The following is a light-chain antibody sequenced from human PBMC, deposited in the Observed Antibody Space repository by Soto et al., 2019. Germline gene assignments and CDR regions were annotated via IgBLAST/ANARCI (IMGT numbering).Light chain of an antibody. J-gene: IGKJ4*01. CDR1: QSISSY. Sequence: SHSPSALSASVGYREIGTSRASQSISSYLNWYQQKPGQAPRLLIYGASSRASVIPDRVSGSGSGTDLTFPISRLAAEEFALYFYQEYGRAPGSFAGGTKVDI. CDR2: GAS. V-gene: IGKV3-20*01. CDR3: QEYGRAPGS.